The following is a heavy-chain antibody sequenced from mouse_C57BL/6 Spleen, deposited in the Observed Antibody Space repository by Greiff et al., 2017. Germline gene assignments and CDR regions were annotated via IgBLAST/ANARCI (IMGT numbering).Heavy chain of an antibody. J-gene: IGHJ1*03. V-gene: IGHV3-6*01. CDR1: GYSITSGYY. CDR3: ASNFDV. CDR2: ISYDGSN. Sequence: VQLKQSGPGLVKPSQSLSLTCSVTGYSITSGYYWNWIRQFPGNKLEWMGYISYDGSNNYNPSLKNRISITRDTSKNQFFLKLNSVTTEDTATYYCASNFDVWGTGTTVTVSS.